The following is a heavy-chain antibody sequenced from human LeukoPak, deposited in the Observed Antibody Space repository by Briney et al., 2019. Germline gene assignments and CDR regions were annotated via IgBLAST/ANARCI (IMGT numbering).Heavy chain of an antibody. Sequence: GESLKISCKGSGYSFTSYWIGWVRQMPGKGLEWMGIIYPGDSDTRCSPSFQGQVTISADKSISTAYLQWSSLKASDTAMYYCATRADCSGGSCYQVMCFQHWGQGTLATVSS. V-gene: IGHV5-51*01. CDR3: ATRADCSGGSCYQVMCFQH. J-gene: IGHJ1*01. CDR1: GYSFTSYW. D-gene: IGHD2-15*01. CDR2: IYPGDSDT.